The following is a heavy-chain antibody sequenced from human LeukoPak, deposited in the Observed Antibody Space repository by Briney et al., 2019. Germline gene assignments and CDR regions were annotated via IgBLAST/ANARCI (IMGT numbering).Heavy chain of an antibody. CDR1: GYTFTSYD. CDR2: MNPNSGNT. J-gene: IGHJ6*03. V-gene: IGHV1-8*01. Sequence: ASVRVSXKASGYTFTSYDINWVRQATGQGLEWMGWMNPNSGNTGYAQKFQGRVTMTRNTSISTAYMELSSLRSEDTAVYYCARVSVAGTSNYYYYYMDVWGKGTTVTVSS. D-gene: IGHD6-19*01. CDR3: ARVSVAGTSNYYYYYMDV.